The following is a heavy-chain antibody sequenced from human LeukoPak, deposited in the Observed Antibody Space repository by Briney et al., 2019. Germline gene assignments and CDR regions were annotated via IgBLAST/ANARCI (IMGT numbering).Heavy chain of an antibody. Sequence: GESLKTSCQGSGYSFISYWIGWVRQMPGKGLEWMGIIYPGDSSIRYSPSFQGQVTISVDKSTSTAYLQWSSLKASDTAMYYCARSARGKVWFGAPTWFDPWGQGTLVSVSS. CDR3: ARSARGKVWFGAPTWFDP. V-gene: IGHV5-51*01. CDR1: GYSFISYW. J-gene: IGHJ5*02. CDR2: IYPGDSSI. D-gene: IGHD3-10*01.